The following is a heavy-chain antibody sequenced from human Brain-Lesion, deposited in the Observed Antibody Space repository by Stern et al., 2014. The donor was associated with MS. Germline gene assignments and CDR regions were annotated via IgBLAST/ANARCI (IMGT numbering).Heavy chain of an antibody. V-gene: IGHV3-7*01. CDR3: ARVYNTIYGIVTQRGSGMDV. CDR2: IKADGTEK. D-gene: IGHD3-3*01. J-gene: IGHJ6*02. CDR1: GFTFGNYW. Sequence: EVQLVESGGGLVQPGGSLTISCTAAGFTFGNYWMPWVRQALGKGLEWVANIKADGTEKNYVDSVKGRFTISRDNARNSLYLQMNSLRVEDTALYYCARVYNTIYGIVTQRGSGMDVWGQGTTVIVSS.